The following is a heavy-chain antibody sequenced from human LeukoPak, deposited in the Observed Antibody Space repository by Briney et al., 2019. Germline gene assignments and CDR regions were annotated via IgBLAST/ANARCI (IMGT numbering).Heavy chain of an antibody. CDR3: ARPAGGQPHVAFDI. V-gene: IGHV1-46*01. J-gene: IGHJ3*02. CDR1: GYSLTTYY. Sequence: ASVKVSCKASGYSLTTYYMHWVRQAPGQGLEWMGIINPGGGSTSYAQKFQGRVTMTRDTSTSTVYMELSSLRFEDTAVYYCARPAGGQPHVAFDIWGQGTKVTVSS. CDR2: INPGGGST. D-gene: IGHD3-10*01.